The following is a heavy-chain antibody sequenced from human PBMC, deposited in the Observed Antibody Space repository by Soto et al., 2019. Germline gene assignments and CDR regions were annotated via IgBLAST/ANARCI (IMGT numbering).Heavy chain of an antibody. J-gene: IGHJ5*02. D-gene: IGHD3-10*01. Sequence: NPSETLSLTCTVSGGSISSGGYYWSWIRQHPGKGLEWIGYIYYSGSTYYNPSLKSRVTISVDTSKNQFSLKLSSVTAADTAVYYCARAGKDYYGSGSLPWFDPWGQGTLVTVSS. CDR2: IYYSGST. CDR1: GGSISSGGYY. V-gene: IGHV4-31*03. CDR3: ARAGKDYYGSGSLPWFDP.